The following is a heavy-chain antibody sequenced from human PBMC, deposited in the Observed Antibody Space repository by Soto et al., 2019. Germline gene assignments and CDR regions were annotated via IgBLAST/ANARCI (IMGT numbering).Heavy chain of an antibody. V-gene: IGHV1-69*12. CDR2: IIPILGTA. CDR3: AREGLGGLVPAAERFDY. J-gene: IGHJ4*02. D-gene: IGHD2-2*01. Sequence: QVQLVQSGAEVKKPGSSVKVSCKASGGTFSSYAISWVRQAPGQGLEWMGGIIPILGTANYAQKFQGRVTITGDEPTSTAYMELSSLRSDDTAVYYCAREGLGGLVPAAERFDYWGQGTLVTVSS. CDR1: GGTFSSYA.